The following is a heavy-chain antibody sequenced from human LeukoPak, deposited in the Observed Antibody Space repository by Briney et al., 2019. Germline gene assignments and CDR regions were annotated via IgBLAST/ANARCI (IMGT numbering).Heavy chain of an antibody. J-gene: IGHJ4*02. CDR2: INHSGST. V-gene: IGHV4-34*01. CDR1: GGSFSGYY. CDR3: AGLNSSGQGY. Sequence: SETLSLTCAVYGGSFSGYYWSWIRQPPGKGLEWIGEINHSGSTNYNPPLKSRVTISVDTSKNQFSLKLSSVTAADTAVYYCAGLNSSGQGYWGQGTLVTVSP. D-gene: IGHD6-19*01.